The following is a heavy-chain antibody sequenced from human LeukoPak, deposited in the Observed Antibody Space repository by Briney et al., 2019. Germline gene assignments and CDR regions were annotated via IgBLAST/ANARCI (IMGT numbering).Heavy chain of an antibody. CDR2: ISSSSSTL. D-gene: IGHD1-26*01. J-gene: IGHJ5*02. Sequence: PGGSLRLSCAGSGFTFSSYRMTWVPQAPGKGLEWVSYISSSSSTLYYADSVKGRFTISSDNAKNSLYLQMNSLRAEDTALYYCAKDRGWEPTNNWFDPWGQGTLVTVSS. CDR1: GFTFSSYR. CDR3: AKDRGWEPTNNWFDP. V-gene: IGHV3-48*04.